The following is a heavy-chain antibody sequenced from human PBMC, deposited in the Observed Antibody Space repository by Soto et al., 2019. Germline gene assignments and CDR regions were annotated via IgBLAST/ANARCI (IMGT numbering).Heavy chain of an antibody. CDR1: GYTFTGYY. Sequence: ASVKVSCKASGYTFTGYYMHWVRQAPGQGLEWMGWINPNSGGTNYAQKFQGRVTITADESTSTAYMELSSLRSEDTAVYYCARDRPCVWGQGTTVTVSS. J-gene: IGHJ6*02. CDR3: ARDRPCV. V-gene: IGHV1-2*02. CDR2: INPNSGGT.